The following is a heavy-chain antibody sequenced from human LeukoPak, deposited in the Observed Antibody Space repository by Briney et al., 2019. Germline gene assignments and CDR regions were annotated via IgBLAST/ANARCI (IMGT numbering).Heavy chain of an antibody. V-gene: IGHV4-30-2*01. CDR2: IYHSGST. CDR1: GGSISSGGYS. D-gene: IGHD1-26*01. CDR3: ARSGSYDAFDI. J-gene: IGHJ3*02. Sequence: SETLSRTCAVSGGSISSGGYSWSWIRQPPGKGLEWIGYIYHSGSTYYNPSLKSRVTISVDRSKNQFSLKLSSVTAADTAVYYCARSGSYDAFDIWGQGTMVTVSS.